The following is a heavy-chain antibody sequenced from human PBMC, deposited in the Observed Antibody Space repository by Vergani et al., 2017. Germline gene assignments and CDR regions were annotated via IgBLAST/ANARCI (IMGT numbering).Heavy chain of an antibody. CDR1: GFKFSDYY. CDR3: AKTPGISTTRHYCAMDV. J-gene: IGHJ6*02. D-gene: IGHD3-10*01. V-gene: IGHV3-11*04. CDR2: ISPGASTV. Sequence: LEESGGGSVKPGGSLRLSCAASGFKFSDYYMSWIRQAPGKGLEWVSHISPGASTVSYTDSVTGRFTVSRDNDNNSLTLDMTTLRVDDTAVYYCAKTPGISTTRHYCAMDVWGQETTVTVSS.